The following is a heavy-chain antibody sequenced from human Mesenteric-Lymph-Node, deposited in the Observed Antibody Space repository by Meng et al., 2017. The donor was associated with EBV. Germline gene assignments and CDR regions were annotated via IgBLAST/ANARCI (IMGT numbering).Heavy chain of an antibody. CDR1: GDSISSAGYY. CDR2: IYYSGNT. Sequence: QLQESGQGLVQPSHTLSLTCTVSGDSISSAGYYWSWIRQPPGKSLEWIGYIYYSGNTYYNPSLRSRVTISVDTSKNQFSLKLSSVTAADTAVYYCARVTGKIYYDGSGYPEAFDYWGQGTLVTVSS. V-gene: IGHV4-30-4*01. D-gene: IGHD3-22*01. CDR3: ARVTGKIYYDGSGYPEAFDY. J-gene: IGHJ4*02.